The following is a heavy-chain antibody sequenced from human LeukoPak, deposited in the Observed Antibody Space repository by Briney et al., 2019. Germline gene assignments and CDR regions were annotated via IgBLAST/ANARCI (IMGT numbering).Heavy chain of an antibody. Sequence: GGSLRLSCAVSGFTFDDYAFHWVRQAPGKGLEWVSGISWNSGTIGYADSVKGRFTISRDNAKNSLYLLMNTLRTEDMALYYCAKSIELLLNHDAFDIWGQGTMVTVSS. V-gene: IGHV3-9*03. CDR3: AKSIELLLNHDAFDI. J-gene: IGHJ3*02. D-gene: IGHD3-22*01. CDR2: ISWNSGTI. CDR1: GFTFDDYA.